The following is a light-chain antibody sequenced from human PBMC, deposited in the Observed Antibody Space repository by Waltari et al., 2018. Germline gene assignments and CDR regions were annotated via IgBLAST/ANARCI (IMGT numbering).Light chain of an antibody. J-gene: IGLJ2*01. CDR1: SSDVGAYNF. CDR3: TSYAGSNHNYVV. V-gene: IGLV2-8*01. CDR2: EVS. Sequence: QSALTQPPSASGSPGQSVTISCTGTSSDVGAYNFVSWFQPHPGKAPKLIVFEVSNRPPGVPDRFSGSKSGNTASLTVSGLQAEDEADYYCTSYAGSNHNYVVFGGGTKVTVL.